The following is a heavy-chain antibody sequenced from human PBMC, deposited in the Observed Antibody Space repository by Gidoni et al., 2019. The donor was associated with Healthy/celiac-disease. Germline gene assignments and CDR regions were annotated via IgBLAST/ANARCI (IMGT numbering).Heavy chain of an antibody. CDR3: AAAAGSFSFDY. CDR1: GYSFTSYW. V-gene: IGHV5-51*01. J-gene: IGHJ4*02. Sequence: EVQLVQSGAEAKTPGESLKLSCKDSGYSFTSYWIRWVRQMPGKGLEWMGIIYPGDSDTRYSPSFQGQVTSSADKSISTAYVQWSSLKASDTAMYYCAAAAGSFSFDYWCQGTLVTVSS. D-gene: IGHD6-13*01. CDR2: IYPGDSDT.